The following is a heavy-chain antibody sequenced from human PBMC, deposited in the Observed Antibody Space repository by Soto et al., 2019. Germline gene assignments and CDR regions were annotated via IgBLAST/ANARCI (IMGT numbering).Heavy chain of an antibody. V-gene: IGHV3-21*01. CDR3: ARRDNWNHTNNFDY. Sequence: EVQLVESGGGLVKPGGSLRLSCAASGFTFSSYSMNWVPQAPGKGLEWVSSISSSSSYIYYADSVKGRFTISRDNAKNSLYLQMNSLRAEDTAVYYCARRDNWNHTNNFDYWGQGTLVTVSS. J-gene: IGHJ4*02. CDR1: GFTFSSYS. D-gene: IGHD1-20*01. CDR2: ISSSSSYI.